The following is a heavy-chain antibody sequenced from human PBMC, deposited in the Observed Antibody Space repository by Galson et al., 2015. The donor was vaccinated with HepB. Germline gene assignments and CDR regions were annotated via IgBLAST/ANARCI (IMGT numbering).Heavy chain of an antibody. D-gene: IGHD6-13*01. CDR1: GDSVSSNSAA. CDR2: TYYRSKWYN. J-gene: IGHJ4*02. CDR3: ARIEQQQLVFDY. Sequence: AISGDSVSSNSAAWNWIRQSPSRGLEWLGRTYYRSKWYNDYAVSVKSRITINPDTSKNQFSLQLNSVTPEDTAVYYRARIEQQQLVFDYWGQGTLVTVSS. V-gene: IGHV6-1*01.